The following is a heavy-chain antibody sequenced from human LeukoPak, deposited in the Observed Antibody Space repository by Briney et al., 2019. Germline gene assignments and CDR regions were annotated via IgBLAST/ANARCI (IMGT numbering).Heavy chain of an antibody. V-gene: IGHV3-7*01. J-gene: IGHJ6*04. CDR1: GFTFSSYW. CDR3: AELGITMIGGV. D-gene: IGHD3-10*02. Sequence: GGSLRLSCAVSGFTFSSYWMSWVRQAPGKGLEWVANIKQDGSEKYYVDSMKGRFTISRDNAKNSLYLQMNSLRAEDTAVYYCAELGITMIGGVWGKGTTVTISS. CDR2: IKQDGSEK.